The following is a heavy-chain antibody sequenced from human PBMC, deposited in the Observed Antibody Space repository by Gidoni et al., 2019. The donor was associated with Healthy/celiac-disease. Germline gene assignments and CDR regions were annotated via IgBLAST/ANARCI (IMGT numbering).Heavy chain of an antibody. Sequence: QVQLVASGGGLVTPGGFLRLSCAGAGFTFSAYYSNWIRQSPGKGLEWSAYISSSGSNIYYADSVKGRFTISRDNAKNSLYLQMNSLRAEDTAVYFCVRDLGYCSTASCYTSKFDYWGQGTLVTVSS. J-gene: IGHJ4*02. CDR2: ISSSGSNI. D-gene: IGHD2-2*02. CDR3: VRDLGYCSTASCYTSKFDY. V-gene: IGHV3-11*01. CDR1: GFTFSAYY.